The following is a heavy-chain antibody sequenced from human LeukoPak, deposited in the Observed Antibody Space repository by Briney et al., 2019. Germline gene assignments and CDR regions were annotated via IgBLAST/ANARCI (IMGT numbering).Heavy chain of an antibody. CDR2: IKSKTDGGTV. Sequence: TGGSLRFSCAASGFTFSNAWMSWVRQAPGKGLERVGRIKSKTDGGTVDYAAPVKGRFTISRDDSKNTLYLQMNGLKTEDTAVYYCATALVVPTGLLHYWGQGTLVTVSS. J-gene: IGHJ4*02. CDR1: GFTFSNAW. D-gene: IGHD1-1*01. CDR3: ATALVVPTGLLHY. V-gene: IGHV3-15*01.